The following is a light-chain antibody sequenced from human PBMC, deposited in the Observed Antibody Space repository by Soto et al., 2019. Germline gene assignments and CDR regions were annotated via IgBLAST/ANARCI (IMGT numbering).Light chain of an antibody. CDR1: QSISSY. CDR2: AAS. CDR3: QQANTFPLT. Sequence: DIQMTQSPSSLSASVGDRVTITCRASQSISSYLNWYQQKPGKAPKLLIYAASSLQSGVPSRFSGSGSGTDFTLTISSLQPDDFATYYCQQANTFPLTFGQGTRLEIK. V-gene: IGKV1-39*01. J-gene: IGKJ5*01.